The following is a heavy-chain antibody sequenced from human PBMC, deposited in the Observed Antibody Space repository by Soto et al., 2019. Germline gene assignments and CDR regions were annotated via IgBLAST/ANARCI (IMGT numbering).Heavy chain of an antibody. CDR1: GRSMSSNY. Sequence: LSLTCSVSGRSMSSNYWSWIRQSPDKGLEWLGYVFYGGTDYNPSLEGRVSMSVETPKSQFSLKLTSVTAADTAVYYCASYRGAFYFDSWGQGIQVTVSS. V-gene: IGHV4-59*01. CDR2: VFYGGT. CDR3: ASYRGAFYFDS. D-gene: IGHD4-4*01. J-gene: IGHJ4*02.